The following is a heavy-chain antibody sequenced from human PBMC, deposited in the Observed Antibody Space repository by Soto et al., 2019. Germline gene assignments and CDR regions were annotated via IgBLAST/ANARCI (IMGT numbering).Heavy chain of an antibody. Sequence: QVQMVQSGAEVKKPGASVKVSCKASGYTFTSYDINWVRQATGQGLEWMGWMNPNSGNTAYAQKFKGRDTKNRNTTLTIDYIKLSSVISEDTAVYYCARVMTTPGMDVWGQGPTVTVSS. V-gene: IGHV1-8*01. CDR2: MNPNSGNT. J-gene: IGHJ6*02. CDR3: ARVMTTPGMDV. D-gene: IGHD1-1*01. CDR1: GYTFTSYD.